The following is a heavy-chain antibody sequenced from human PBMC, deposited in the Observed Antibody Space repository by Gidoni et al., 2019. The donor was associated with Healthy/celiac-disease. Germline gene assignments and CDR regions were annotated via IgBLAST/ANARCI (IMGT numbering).Heavy chain of an antibody. CDR2: IYYSGST. CDR3: ASDTAMVTLGPFDY. J-gene: IGHJ4*02. V-gene: IGHV4-39*01. CDR1: GVSISSSSYY. Sequence: QMQLQESGPGLVKPSETLSLTCTVSGVSISSSSYYWGWIRQPPGKGLEWIGSIYYSGSTYYNPSLKSRVTISVDTSKNQFSLKLSSVTAADTAVYYCASDTAMVTLGPFDYWGQGTLVTVSS. D-gene: IGHD5-18*01.